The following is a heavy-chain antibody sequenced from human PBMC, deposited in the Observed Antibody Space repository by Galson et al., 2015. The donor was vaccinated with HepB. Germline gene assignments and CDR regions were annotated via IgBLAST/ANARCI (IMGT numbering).Heavy chain of an antibody. CDR2: INSGGSIT. D-gene: IGHD3-22*01. CDR1: GFTFSSYW. Sequence: SLRLSCAASGFTFSSYWMHWVRQAPGKGLVWVSRINSGGSITTYADSVKGRFTISRDNAKNTVYLQMNSLRAEDTAVYYCARGTYYYDSTGYRRNYYYGMDVWGQGTTVTVSS. V-gene: IGHV3-74*01. J-gene: IGHJ6*02. CDR3: ARGTYYYDSTGYRRNYYYGMDV.